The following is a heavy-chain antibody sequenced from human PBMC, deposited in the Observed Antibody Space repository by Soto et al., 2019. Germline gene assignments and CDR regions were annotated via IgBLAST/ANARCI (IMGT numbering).Heavy chain of an antibody. CDR2: IYYSGST. V-gene: IGHV4-31*03. CDR3: ARDRAGALYFDY. D-gene: IGHD6-13*01. Sequence: QVQLQESGPGLVKPSQPLSLTCTVSGGSISSGGYYWSWIRQHPEKGLEWIGDIYYSGSTYYNPSLKSRVTISVDTAKNQFSLKLSAVTAADTAVYYGARDRAGALYFDYWGQGNLVTVSS. J-gene: IGHJ4*02. CDR1: GGSISSGGYY.